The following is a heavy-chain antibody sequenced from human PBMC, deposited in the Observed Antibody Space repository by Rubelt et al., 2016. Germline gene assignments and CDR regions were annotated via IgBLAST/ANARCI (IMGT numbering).Heavy chain of an antibody. CDR3: ARVRSGYYMDV. Sequence: VQLVESGGGVVQPGRSLRLSCAASGFTFSTFGMNWVRQAPDKGLEWISYISSDNRAVYYADSVKGRFTISRDNAKNSLFLQMNSLRAEDTAVYYCARVRSGYYMDVWGKGTTVTVSS. V-gene: IGHV3-48*04. D-gene: IGHD3-10*01. J-gene: IGHJ6*03. CDR1: GFTFSTFG. CDR2: ISSDNRAV.